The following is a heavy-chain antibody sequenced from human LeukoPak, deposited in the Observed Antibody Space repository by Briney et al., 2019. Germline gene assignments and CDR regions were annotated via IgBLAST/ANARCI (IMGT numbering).Heavy chain of an antibody. J-gene: IGHJ2*01. Sequence: SETLSLTCTVSGYSISSGYYWGWIRQPPGKGLEWIGSIYHSGSTYYNPSLKSRVTISVDTSKNQFSLKLSSVTAADTAVYYCAGVFSGSYYAHWYFDLWGRGTLVTVSS. CDR3: AGVFSGSYYAHWYFDL. D-gene: IGHD1-26*01. V-gene: IGHV4-38-2*02. CDR2: IYHSGST. CDR1: GYSISSGYY.